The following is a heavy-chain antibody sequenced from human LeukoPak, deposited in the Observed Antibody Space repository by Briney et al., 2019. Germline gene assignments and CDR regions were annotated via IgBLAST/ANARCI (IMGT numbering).Heavy chain of an antibody. J-gene: IGHJ3*01. D-gene: IGHD3-22*01. CDR2: ISWYSGSI. Sequence: PGGSLRLSCAASGFTFDDYAMHWVRQAPGEGREWVSSISWYSGSIGYADSVKGRFTISRDNAKNSLSLQMNSLRDEDTALYYCAKDRDNNGYYDTFDFWGQGTMVTVSS. CDR3: AKDRDNNGYYDTFDF. V-gene: IGHV3-9*01. CDR1: GFTFDDYA.